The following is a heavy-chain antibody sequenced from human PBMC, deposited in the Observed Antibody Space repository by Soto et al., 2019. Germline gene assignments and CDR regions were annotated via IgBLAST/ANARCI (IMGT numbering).Heavy chain of an antibody. CDR3: ARDPHLGYEYKDYYYCMAV. J-gene: IGHJ6*02. D-gene: IGHD5-12*01. CDR1: GFPFSSYS. V-gene: IGHV3-21*01. Sequence: EVQLVESGGGVAKPGGSLRLSCAASGFPFSSYSKNWVRQAPGEGLEWVSAISSSSSYIYYADSGKGRVTISRDNAKNSLYLQMNRLRAEDTAVNYCARDPHLGYEYKDYYYCMAVWGQGTTVTVSS. CDR2: ISSSSSYI.